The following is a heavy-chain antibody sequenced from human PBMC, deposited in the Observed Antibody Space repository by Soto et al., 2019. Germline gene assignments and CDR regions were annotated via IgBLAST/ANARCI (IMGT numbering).Heavy chain of an antibody. CDR2: INPNSGDT. J-gene: IGHJ4*01. D-gene: IGHD6-19*01. CDR1: GYIFTGYY. CDR3: ATSRISIAVACETEYYFVY. Sequence: VKRSCKAAGYIFTGYYMHWVRQAPGQGLEWMGWINPNSGDTNYTQKFQGWVTMTRDTSISTAYMELSRLRSDDTAVYYCATSRISIAVACETEYYFVYWC. V-gene: IGHV1-2*04.